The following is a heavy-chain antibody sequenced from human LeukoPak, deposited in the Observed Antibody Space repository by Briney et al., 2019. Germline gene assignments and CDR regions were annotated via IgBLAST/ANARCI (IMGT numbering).Heavy chain of an antibody. CDR2: IRYDGSNK. J-gene: IGHJ4*02. Sequence: GGSLRLSCAASGFTFSSYGMHWVRQAPGKGLEWVAFIRYDGSNKYYADSVKGRFTISRDNSKNTLYLQMNSLRAEDTAVYYCAKDRQWLVFGYFDYWGQGTLVTVSS. CDR1: GFTFSSYG. D-gene: IGHD6-19*01. CDR3: AKDRQWLVFGYFDY. V-gene: IGHV3-30*02.